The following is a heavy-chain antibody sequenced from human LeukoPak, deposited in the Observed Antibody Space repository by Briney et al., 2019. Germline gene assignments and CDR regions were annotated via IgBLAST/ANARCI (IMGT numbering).Heavy chain of an antibody. V-gene: IGHV3-7*01. J-gene: IGHJ4*02. D-gene: IGHD2-2*03. CDR3: ARAPFRRLDY. CDR1: GFTFNDYW. CDR2: IKEDGSEK. Sequence: GGSLRLSCAASGFTFNDYWMTWVRQAPGKGLEWVANIKEDGSEKYYVDSVKGRFTISKDNAKNSLYLQMNSLRAEDTAVYYCARAPFRRLDYWGQETLSPSPQ.